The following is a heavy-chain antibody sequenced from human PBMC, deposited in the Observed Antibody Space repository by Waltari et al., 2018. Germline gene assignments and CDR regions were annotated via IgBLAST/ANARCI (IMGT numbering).Heavy chain of an antibody. CDR2: ICYDGSNK. CDR3: ARVDLDDPRRPHY. Sequence: QVQLVESGGGVVQPGRSLRLSWSASGLIFDRYGMHWVRQAPGKGLEWVAVICYDGSNKYYADSVKGRFTISRDNSKNTLYLQMNSLRAEDTAVYYCARVDLDDPRRPHYWGQGTLVTVSS. J-gene: IGHJ4*02. V-gene: IGHV3-33*01. CDR1: GLIFDRYG. D-gene: IGHD1-1*01.